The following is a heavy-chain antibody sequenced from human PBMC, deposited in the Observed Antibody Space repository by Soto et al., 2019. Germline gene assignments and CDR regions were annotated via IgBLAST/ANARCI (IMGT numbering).Heavy chain of an antibody. D-gene: IGHD3-10*01. Sequence: QVQLVESGGGVVQPGRSLRLSCAASGFTFSSYAMHWVRQAPGKGLEWVAVISYDGSNKYYADSVKGRFTISRDNSKNTLYLQMNSLRAEDTAVYYCARGRFGGALDYWGQGTLVTVSS. CDR3: ARGRFGGALDY. CDR2: ISYDGSNK. V-gene: IGHV3-30-3*01. CDR1: GFTFSSYA. J-gene: IGHJ4*02.